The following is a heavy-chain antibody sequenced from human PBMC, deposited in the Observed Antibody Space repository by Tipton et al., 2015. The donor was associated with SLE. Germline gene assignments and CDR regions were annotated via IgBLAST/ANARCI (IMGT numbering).Heavy chain of an antibody. J-gene: IGHJ6*03. CDR2: IFSSGNT. D-gene: IGHD3-3*02. CDR1: GGSFSGYY. V-gene: IGHV4-34*12. Sequence: TLSLTCAVYGGSFSGYYWSWIRQAPGKGLEWIGGIFSSGNTYYNPSLKSRVTISVDTSKNQLSLNLNPVTAADTAVYYCAREGVHFWSGFSYYYYYYMDVWGKGTTVTVSS. CDR3: AREGVHFWSGFSYYYYYYMDV.